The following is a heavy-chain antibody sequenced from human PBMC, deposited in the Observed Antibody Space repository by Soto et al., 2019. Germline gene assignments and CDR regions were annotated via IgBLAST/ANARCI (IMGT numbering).Heavy chain of an antibody. CDR2: IYYSGST. CDR3: ARDLREPLLYFYWSPEPTSYYYYYGMDV. V-gene: IGHV4-31*03. J-gene: IGHJ6*02. CDR1: GGSISSGGYY. D-gene: IGHD3-9*01. Sequence: PSETLSLTCTVSGGSISSGGYYWSWIRQHPGKGLEWIGYIYYSGSTYYNPSLKSRVTISVDTSKNQFSLKLSSVTAADTAVYYCARDLREPLLYFYWSPEPTSYYYYYGMDVWGQGTTVTVSS.